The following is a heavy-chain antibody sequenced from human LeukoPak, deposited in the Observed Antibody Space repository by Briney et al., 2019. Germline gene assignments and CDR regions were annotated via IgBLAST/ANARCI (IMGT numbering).Heavy chain of an antibody. Sequence: GRSLRLSYAASGFTFSSYGMHWVRQAPGKGLEWVAVISYDGSNKYYADSVKGRFTISRDNSKNTLYLQMNSLRAEDTAVYYCAKDTLRLPPYWYFDLWGRGTLVTVSS. CDR3: AKDTLRLPPYWYFDL. CDR1: GFTFSSYG. V-gene: IGHV3-30*18. J-gene: IGHJ2*01. CDR2: ISYDGSNK. D-gene: IGHD4-11*01.